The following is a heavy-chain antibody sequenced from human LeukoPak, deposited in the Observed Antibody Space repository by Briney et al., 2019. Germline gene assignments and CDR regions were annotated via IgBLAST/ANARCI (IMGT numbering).Heavy chain of an antibody. J-gene: IGHJ4*02. CDR3: ARVPIAVAGPFDY. CDR1: AYSISSGFY. CDR2: IYYSGST. D-gene: IGHD6-19*01. Sequence: PSETLSLTCTVSAYSISSGFYWGWIRQPPGKGLEWIGYIYYSGSTNYNPSLKSRVTISVDTSKNQFSLKLSSVTAADTAVYYCARVPIAVAGPFDYWGQGTLVTVSS. V-gene: IGHV4-38-2*02.